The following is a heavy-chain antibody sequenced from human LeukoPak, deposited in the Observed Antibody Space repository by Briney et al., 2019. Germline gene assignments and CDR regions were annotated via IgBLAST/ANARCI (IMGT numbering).Heavy chain of an antibody. V-gene: IGHV1/OR15-1*01. J-gene: IGHJ6*03. CDR3: ARGGRGIVVVPAATHYYYYYYMDV. Sequence: ASVKVSCKASGYIFTDYYMHWVRQAPGQELGWMGRINPNSGGTNYAQKFQGRVTMTRDTSISTAYTELSSLRSEDTAVYYCARGGRGIVVVPAATHYYYYYYMDVWGKGTTVTVSS. D-gene: IGHD2-2*01. CDR2: INPNSGGT. CDR1: GYIFTDYY.